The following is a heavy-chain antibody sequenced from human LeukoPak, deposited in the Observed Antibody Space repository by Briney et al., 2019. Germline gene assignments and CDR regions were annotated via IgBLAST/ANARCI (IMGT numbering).Heavy chain of an antibody. Sequence: SETLSLTCAVYGGSFSGYYWSWIRQPPGKGLEWIGEINHSGSINYNPSLKSRVTISVDTSKNQFSLKLSSVTAADTAVYYCARDPGGSYYYFDYWGQGTLVTVSS. V-gene: IGHV4-34*01. J-gene: IGHJ4*02. CDR2: INHSGSI. D-gene: IGHD1-26*01. CDR3: ARDPGGSYYYFDY. CDR1: GGSFSGYY.